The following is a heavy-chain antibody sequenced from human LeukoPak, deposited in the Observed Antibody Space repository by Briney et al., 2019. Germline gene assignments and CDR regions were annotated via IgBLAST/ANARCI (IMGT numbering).Heavy chain of an antibody. CDR2: IYTSGST. CDR3: VRDEGDYDDLNGANWFDP. D-gene: IGHD4-17*01. V-gene: IGHV4-61*02. Sequence: SQTLSLTCTVSGGSISSGSYYWSWIRQPAGKGLEWIGRIYTSGSTNYNPSLKSRVTISVDTSKNQFSLELSSVTAADTAVYYCVRDEGDYDDLNGANWFDPWGQGILVTVSS. CDR1: GGSISSGSYY. J-gene: IGHJ5*02.